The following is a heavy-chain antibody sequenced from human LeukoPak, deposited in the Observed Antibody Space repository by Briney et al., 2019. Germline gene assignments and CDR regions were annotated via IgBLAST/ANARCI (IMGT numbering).Heavy chain of an antibody. CDR3: ARGGTYGYSSTRHFWGGNYYFDY. Sequence: GGSLRLSCGASGFTLDDYWMSWVRQAPGQGLEWVANINQDGSEKYYLDSAKGRFTISRDNARNSLYLQVNSLRAEDTAVYYCARGGTYGYSSTRHFWGGNYYFDYWGQGSLVTVSS. CDR2: INQDGSEK. D-gene: IGHD2-2*01. CDR1: GFTLDDYW. V-gene: IGHV3-7*01. J-gene: IGHJ4*02.